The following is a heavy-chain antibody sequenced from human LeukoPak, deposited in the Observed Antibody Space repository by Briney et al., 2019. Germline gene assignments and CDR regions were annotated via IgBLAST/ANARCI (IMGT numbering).Heavy chain of an antibody. CDR2: IKSKTDGGTT. D-gene: IGHD6-13*01. CDR3: ARDVSGEEQQLITHFDY. J-gene: IGHJ4*02. CDR1: GFTFTNAW. V-gene: IGHV3-15*01. Sequence: GGSLRLSCAASGFTFTNAWMSWVRQAPGRGLEWVGRIKSKTDGGTTDYAAPVKGRFTISRDNAKNSLYLQMNSLRDEDTAVYYCARDVSGEEQQLITHFDYWGQGTLVTVSS.